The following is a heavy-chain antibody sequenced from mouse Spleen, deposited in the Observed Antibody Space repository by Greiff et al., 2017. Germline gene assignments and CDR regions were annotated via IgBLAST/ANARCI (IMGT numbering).Heavy chain of an antibody. CDR2: IYPGDGST. V-gene: IGHV1S56*01. CDR3: ARGGYGHYFDY. Sequence: VQLQQSGPELVKPGASVKMSCKASGYTFTSYYIHWVKQRPGQGLEWIGWIYPGDGSTKYNEKFKGKTTLTADKSSSTAYMLLSSLTSEDSAIYFCARGGYGHYFDYWGQGTTLTVSS. J-gene: IGHJ2*01. D-gene: IGHD2-2*01. CDR1: GYTFTSYY.